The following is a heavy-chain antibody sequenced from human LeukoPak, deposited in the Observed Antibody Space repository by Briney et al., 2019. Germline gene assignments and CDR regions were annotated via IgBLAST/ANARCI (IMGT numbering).Heavy chain of an antibody. CDR1: GFIFDDYA. D-gene: IGHD3-22*01. Sequence: GGSLRLSCAASGFIFDDYAVHWVRQAPGKGLEWVSGISWNSGSMEYADSVKGRFTISRDNSKNTLYLQMNSLRAEDTAVYYCAREGVVIHAAIDYWGQGTLVTVSS. CDR2: ISWNSGSM. CDR3: AREGVVIHAAIDY. J-gene: IGHJ4*02. V-gene: IGHV3-9*01.